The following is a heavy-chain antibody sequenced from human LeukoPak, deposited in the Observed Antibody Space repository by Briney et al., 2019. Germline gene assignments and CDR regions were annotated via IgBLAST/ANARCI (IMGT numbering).Heavy chain of an antibody. D-gene: IGHD5-12*01. J-gene: IGHJ4*02. CDR1: GDSISTYY. CDR2: IYYSGST. Sequence: PSETLSLTCTVSGDSISTYYWSWIRQPPGKGLEWIGYIYYSGSTNYNPSLKSRVTMSVDTSKNQFSLKLSSVTAADTAVYYCARASGYDHRFDYWGQGTPVTVSS. V-gene: IGHV4-59*01. CDR3: ARASGYDHRFDY.